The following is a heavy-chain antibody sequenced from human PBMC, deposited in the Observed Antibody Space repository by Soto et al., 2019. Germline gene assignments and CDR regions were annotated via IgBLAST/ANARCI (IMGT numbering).Heavy chain of an antibody. CDR2: INHSGST. CDR3: ASPAGSQLQYYYYGMDV. J-gene: IGHJ6*02. CDR1: GGSFSGYY. Sequence: QVQLQQWGAGLLKPSETLSLTCAVYGGSFSGYYWSWIRQPPGNGLEWIGEINHSGSTNYNPSLKSRVTISVDTSKYQFSLKLISVTAADTAVYYCASPAGSQLQYYYYGMDVCGQVTTVTVSS. V-gene: IGHV4-34*01. D-gene: IGHD2-2*01.